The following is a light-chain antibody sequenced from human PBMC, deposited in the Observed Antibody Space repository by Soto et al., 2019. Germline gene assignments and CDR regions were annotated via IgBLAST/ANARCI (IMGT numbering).Light chain of an antibody. CDR2: DVN. J-gene: IGLJ2*01. V-gene: IGLV2-11*01. Sequence: QSVLTQSRSVSGSPGQSVTISCTGTSSDVGGYKYVSWYQQHPGKAPQLMIYDVNKRPSGVPDRFSGSKSGNTASLTISGLQAEDEADYYCSSYTTRSTYVVLGGGTKLTVL. CDR3: SSYTTRSTYVV. CDR1: SSDVGGYKY.